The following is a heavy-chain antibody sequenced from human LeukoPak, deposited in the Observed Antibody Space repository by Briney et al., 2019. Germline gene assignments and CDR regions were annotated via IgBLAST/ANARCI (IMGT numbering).Heavy chain of an antibody. Sequence: GGSLRLSCVASGFTFRSYGMHWVRQAPGKGLEWVAVISYDGSNKYYVDSVKGRFTISRDNSKNTLYLQMNSLRAEDTAVYYCAKSGRRGYSYGYRFKYYFESWGQGTLVTVSS. V-gene: IGHV3-30*18. CDR3: AKSGRRGYSYGYRFKYYFES. D-gene: IGHD5-18*01. CDR1: GFTFRSYG. CDR2: ISYDGSNK. J-gene: IGHJ4*02.